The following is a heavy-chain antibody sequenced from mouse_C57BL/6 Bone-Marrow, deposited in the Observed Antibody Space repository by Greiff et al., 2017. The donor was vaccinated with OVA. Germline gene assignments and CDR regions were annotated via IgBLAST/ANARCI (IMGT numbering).Heavy chain of an antibody. CDR2: IDPSDSYT. CDR1: GYPFTSYW. V-gene: IGHV1-69*01. D-gene: IGHD2-1*01. CDR3: AKRLYYDNYDFDN. J-gene: IGHJ2*01. Sequence: VQLQQPGAELVMPGASVKLSCKASGYPFTSYWMPWVKQRPGQGLEWIGEIDPSDSYTNYTQKIKGQSTLTVDKSSSTAYMQLSSLTSEDAAVYYCAKRLYYDNYDFDNWGQGTTLTVSS.